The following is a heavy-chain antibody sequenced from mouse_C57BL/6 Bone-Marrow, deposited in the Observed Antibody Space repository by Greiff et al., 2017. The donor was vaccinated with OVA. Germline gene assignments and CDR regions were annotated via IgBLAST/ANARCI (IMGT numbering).Heavy chain of an antibody. D-gene: IGHD1-1*01. CDR3: AGITTVVATDWYFDV. CDR2: IDPSDSET. V-gene: IGHV1-52*01. J-gene: IGHJ1*03. CDR1: GYTFTSYW. Sequence: VKLQQPGAELVRPGSSVKLSCKASGYTFTSYWMHWVKQRPIQGLEWIGNIDPSDSETHYNQKFKDKATLTVDKSSSTAYMQLSSLTSEDSAVYYCAGITTVVATDWYFDVWGTGTTVTVSS.